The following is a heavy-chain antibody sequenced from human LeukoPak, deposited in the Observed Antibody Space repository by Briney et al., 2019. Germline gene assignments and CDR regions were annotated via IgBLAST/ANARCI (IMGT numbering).Heavy chain of an antibody. D-gene: IGHD3-10*01. Sequence: EASVKVSCKASGYTFTGYYMHWVRQAPGQGLEWMGWINPNSGGTNYAQKFQGRVTMTRDTSISTAYMELSRLRSDDTAVYYCARASARGSGSYSLGYWGQGTLVTASS. CDR1: GYTFTGYY. V-gene: IGHV1-2*02. J-gene: IGHJ4*02. CDR3: ARASARGSGSYSLGY. CDR2: INPNSGGT.